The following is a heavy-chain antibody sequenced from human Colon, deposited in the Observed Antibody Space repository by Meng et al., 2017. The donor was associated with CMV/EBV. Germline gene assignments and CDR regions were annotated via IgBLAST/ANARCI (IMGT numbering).Heavy chain of an antibody. CDR1: YNFTSLP. Sequence: YNFTSLPMHWVRQAPGQRLEWMGWINAGNGNTKYSQNFQGRVTITRDTSASTTYMELTNVRSEDTAVYYCARDRTDSVCGGDCWLDYWGQGTLVTVSS. CDR2: INAGNGNT. CDR3: ARDRTDSVCGGDCWLDY. D-gene: IGHD2-21*02. J-gene: IGHJ4*02. V-gene: IGHV1-3*01.